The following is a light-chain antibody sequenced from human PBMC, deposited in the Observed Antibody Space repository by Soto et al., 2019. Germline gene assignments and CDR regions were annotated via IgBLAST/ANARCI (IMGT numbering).Light chain of an antibody. Sequence: EIVLTQSPGTLSLSPGERATLSCRSSHSVTSNYLAWYQQKPSQPPRLLIYDVSSTATGIPDRFSGSGSGTDFTLTISRLEPVEFAVYYCQQYGISPTFGQGTKVEIK. CDR1: HSVTSNY. CDR2: DVS. CDR3: QQYGISPT. J-gene: IGKJ1*01. V-gene: IGKV3-20*01.